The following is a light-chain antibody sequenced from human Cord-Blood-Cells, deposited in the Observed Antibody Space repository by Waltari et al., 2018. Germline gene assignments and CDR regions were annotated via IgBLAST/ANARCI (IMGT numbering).Light chain of an antibody. CDR3: QQYGSSPIT. Sequence: EIVLTQSPGTLSLSPGERATLSCRASQSVSSSYLAWYQQKPGQAPRLLIYGAASSATGIPDRCSGSGSGTDVTLTISRLEPEDFAVYYGQQYGSSPITFGQGTRLEIK. J-gene: IGKJ5*01. CDR1: QSVSSSY. V-gene: IGKV3-20*01. CDR2: GAA.